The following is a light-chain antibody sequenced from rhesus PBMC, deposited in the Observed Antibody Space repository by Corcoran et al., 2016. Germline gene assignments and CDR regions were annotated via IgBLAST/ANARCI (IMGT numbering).Light chain of an antibody. CDR1: QGISSY. J-gene: IGKJ4*01. Sequence: DIQMTQSPSSLSASVGDTVTITCRASQGISSYLNWFQQKPGKAPKPLIYDASSLESGVPSRFRGSGSGTDFTLTISSLQPEDFAAYYCLKHNSYPLTFGGGTKVEIK. CDR2: DAS. CDR3: LKHNSYPLT. V-gene: IGKV1-28*03.